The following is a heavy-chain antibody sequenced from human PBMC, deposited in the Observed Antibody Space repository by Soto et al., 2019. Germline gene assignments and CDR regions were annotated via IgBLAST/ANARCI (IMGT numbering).Heavy chain of an antibody. CDR3: ARDDNIVGGTNFDC. CDR2: ISSYNGNT. V-gene: IGHV1-18*01. Sequence: SGQVSWKASGYSFTNYGICWVRQAPGQGLEWMGWISSYNGNTNYAQKLEGRLTMTTDTSTSTAYMELRSLRSDDTAEYYCARDDNIVGGTNFDCWGQGTLVTVSS. CDR1: GYSFTNYG. D-gene: IGHD1-26*01. J-gene: IGHJ4*02.